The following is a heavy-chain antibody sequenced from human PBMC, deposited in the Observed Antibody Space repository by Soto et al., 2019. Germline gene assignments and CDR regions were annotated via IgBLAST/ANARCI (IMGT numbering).Heavy chain of an antibody. V-gene: IGHV3-64D*06. CDR3: VTWGGIEARNLDH. Sequence: GSLRLSCSASGFPFSNHAMHWVRQAPGKGLEYVSAINYNGGTTYYVDSVKGRFTISRDNSKNTLYLQMSSLKVEDTAMYHCVTWGGIEARNLDHWGQGTLVTVSS. J-gene: IGHJ4*02. D-gene: IGHD6-6*01. CDR1: GFPFSNHA. CDR2: INYNGGTT.